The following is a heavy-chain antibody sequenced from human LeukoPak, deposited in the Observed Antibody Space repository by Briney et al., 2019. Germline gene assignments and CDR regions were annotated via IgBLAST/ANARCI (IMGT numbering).Heavy chain of an antibody. CDR2: INHSGST. D-gene: IGHD3-9*01. V-gene: IGHV4-39*07. J-gene: IGHJ4*02. CDR3: ARGAGGVLRYFDLQIPKQFDY. Sequence: PSETLSLTCTVSGGSISSSSYYWGWIRQPPGKGLEWIGEINHSGSTNYNPSLKSRVTISVDTSKNQFSLKLSSVTAADTAVYYCARGAGGVLRYFDLQIPKQFDYWGQGTLVTVSS. CDR1: GGSISSSSYY.